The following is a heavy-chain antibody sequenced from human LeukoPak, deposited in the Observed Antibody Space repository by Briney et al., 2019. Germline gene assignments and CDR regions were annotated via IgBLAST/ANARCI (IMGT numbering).Heavy chain of an antibody. CDR3: ARLGYCSSTSCYPDL. CDR1: GYSISSGYH. J-gene: IGHJ5*02. Sequence: SETLSLTCTVSGYSISSGYHWGWIRQSPGKGLEWIGSIFHSGNTYYNPSLKSRVTISVDTSKKQFSLKLTYVTAADTAVYYCARLGYCSSTSCYPDLWGQGSLVTVSS. V-gene: IGHV4-38-2*02. CDR2: IFHSGNT. D-gene: IGHD2-2*01.